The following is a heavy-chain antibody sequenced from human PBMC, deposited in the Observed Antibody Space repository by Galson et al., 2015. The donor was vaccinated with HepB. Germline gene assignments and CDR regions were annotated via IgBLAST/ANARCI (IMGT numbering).Heavy chain of an antibody. CDR1: GFTLTDYY. V-gene: IGHV1-2*02. CDR3: ARDGVAIMVELDY. D-gene: IGHD3-10*01. Sequence: SVKVSCKASGFTLTDYYTYWVRQTPGQGLEWVGWIHPKSGGTGYAQKFQGRVAMTRDTSISTLYMELSSLRSDDTAIYYCARDGVAIMVELDYWGQGTLLTVSS. J-gene: IGHJ4*02. CDR2: IHPKSGGT.